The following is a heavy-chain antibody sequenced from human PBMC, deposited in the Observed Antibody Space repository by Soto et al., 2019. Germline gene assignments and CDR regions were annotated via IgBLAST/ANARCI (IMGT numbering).Heavy chain of an antibody. CDR3: ARVDTAMIGFGAFDI. D-gene: IGHD5-18*01. CDR2: ISAYNGNT. CDR1: GYTFTSYG. J-gene: IGHJ3*02. V-gene: IGHV1-18*01. Sequence: PSVKVSCKASGYTFTSYGISWVRQAPGQGLEWMGWISAYNGNTNYAQKLQGRVTMTTDTSTSTAYMELRSLRSDDTAVYYCARVDTAMIGFGAFDIWGQGTMVTVSS.